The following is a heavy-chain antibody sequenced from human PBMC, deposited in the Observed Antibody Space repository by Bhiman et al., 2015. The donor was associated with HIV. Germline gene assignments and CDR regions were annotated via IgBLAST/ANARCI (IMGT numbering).Heavy chain of an antibody. CDR1: GFTFSSYW. D-gene: IGHD1-7*01. V-gene: IGHV3-74*03. J-gene: IGHJ6*02. Sequence: EVQLVQSGGHLVQSGGSLWLSCAASGFTFSSYWMHWVRQAPGKGLVWVSRINRDGSSTTYADSVKGRFTISRDNAKNTLYLQMNSLRAEDTAVFYCARDRPYNWNWGGYFYGLDVWGQGTTVTVSS. CDR3: ARDRPYNWNWGGYFYGLDV. CDR2: INRDGSST.